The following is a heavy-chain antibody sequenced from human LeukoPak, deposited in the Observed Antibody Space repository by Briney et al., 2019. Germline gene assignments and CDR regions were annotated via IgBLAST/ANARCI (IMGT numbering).Heavy chain of an antibody. CDR2: IRYDGSNK. D-gene: IGHD3-22*01. Sequence: GGSPRLSCAASGFTFSSYGMHWVRQAPGKGLEWVAFIRYDGSNKYYADSVKGRFTISRDNSKNTLYLQMNSLRAEDTAVYYCAKDYYYDSSGFTEDYFDYWGQGTLVTVSS. V-gene: IGHV3-30*02. J-gene: IGHJ4*02. CDR1: GFTFSSYG. CDR3: AKDYYYDSSGFTEDYFDY.